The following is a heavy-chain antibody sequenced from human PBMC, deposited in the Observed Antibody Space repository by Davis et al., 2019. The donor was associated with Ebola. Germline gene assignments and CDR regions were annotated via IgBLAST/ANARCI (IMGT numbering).Heavy chain of an antibody. J-gene: IGHJ4*02. CDR3: ARDGGWVGAALFDY. CDR2: IYHSGSS. D-gene: IGHD2-15*01. CDR1: GGSFSGYY. Sequence: SETLSLTCAVYGGSFSGYYWSWIRQPPGKGLEWIGEIYHSGSSNYNPSLKSRVTISVDKSKNQFSLKLSSVTAADTAVYYCARDGGWVGAALFDYWGQGTLVTVSS. V-gene: IGHV4-34*01.